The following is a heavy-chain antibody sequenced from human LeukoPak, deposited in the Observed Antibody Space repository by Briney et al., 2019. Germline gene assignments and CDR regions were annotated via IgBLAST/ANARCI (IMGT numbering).Heavy chain of an antibody. CDR3: ASGDYSSSS. V-gene: IGHV3-33*01. CDR1: GFTFSSYG. Sequence: GGSLRLSCAASGFTFSSYGMHWVRQAPGKGLEWVAVIWYDGSNKYYADSVKARFTISRDNSKNTLYLQMNSLRAEDTAVYYCASGDYSSSSWGQGTLVTVSS. CDR2: IWYDGSNK. D-gene: IGHD6-6*01. J-gene: IGHJ4*02.